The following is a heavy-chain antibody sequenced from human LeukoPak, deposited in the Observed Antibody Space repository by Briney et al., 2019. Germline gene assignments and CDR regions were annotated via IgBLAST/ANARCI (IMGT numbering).Heavy chain of an antibody. Sequence: SETLSLTCTVSGGSISSHYWTWIRQSPVKGLEWIGDISNSGSTSYNPSLESRVTISIDTSKNQFSLKLSSVTAADTAVYYCGRDALVGYFSYYYMDVWGKGTTVTVSS. J-gene: IGHJ6*03. V-gene: IGHV4-59*11. D-gene: IGHD2-15*01. CDR2: ISNSGST. CDR3: GRDALVGYFSYYYMDV. CDR1: GGSISSHY.